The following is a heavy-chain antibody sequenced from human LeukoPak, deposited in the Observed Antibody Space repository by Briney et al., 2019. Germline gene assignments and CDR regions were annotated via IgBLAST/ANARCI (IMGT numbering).Heavy chain of an antibody. Sequence: GGSLRLSCAASGFTFSSYAMSWVRQAPGKGLEWVSAVSGSGGPTYYADSVKGRFTISRDNSKNTLYLQMNSLRAEDTAVYYCAKEPSEYSSNWPNYFDYWGQGTLVTVSS. CDR1: GFTFSSYA. CDR3: AKEPSEYSSNWPNYFDY. V-gene: IGHV3-23*01. J-gene: IGHJ4*02. D-gene: IGHD6-13*01. CDR2: VSGSGGPT.